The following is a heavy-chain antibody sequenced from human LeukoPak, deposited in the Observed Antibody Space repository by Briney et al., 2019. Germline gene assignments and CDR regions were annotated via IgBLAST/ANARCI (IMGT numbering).Heavy chain of an antibody. CDR3: ARAPYDYVWGSYRREYYFDY. CDR1: GFTFSDYY. V-gene: IGHV3-11*01. CDR2: ISSSGSTI. Sequence: GGSLRLSCAASGFTFSDYYMSWIRQAPGKGLEWFSYISSSGSTIYYADSVKGRFTISRDNAKNSLYLQMNSLRAEDTAVYYCARAPYDYVWGSYRREYYFDYWGQGTLVTVSS. J-gene: IGHJ4*02. D-gene: IGHD3-16*02.